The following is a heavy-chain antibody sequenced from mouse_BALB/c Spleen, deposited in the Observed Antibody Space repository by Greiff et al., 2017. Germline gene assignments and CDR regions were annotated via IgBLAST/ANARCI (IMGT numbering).Heavy chain of an antibody. Sequence: EVKLMESGAELVKPGASVKLSCTASGFNIKDTYMHWVKQRPEQGLEWIGRIDPANGNTKYDPKFQGKATITADTSSNTAYLQLSSLTSEDTAVYYCARYYGSNYAMDYWGQGTSVTVSS. CDR3: ARYYGSNYAMDY. D-gene: IGHD1-1*01. V-gene: IGHV14-3*02. CDR1: GFNIKDTY. CDR2: IDPANGNT. J-gene: IGHJ4*01.